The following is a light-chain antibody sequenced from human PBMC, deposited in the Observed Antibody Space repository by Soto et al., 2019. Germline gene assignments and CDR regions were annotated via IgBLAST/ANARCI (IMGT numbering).Light chain of an antibody. V-gene: IGKV2-28*01. Sequence: DIVMTQSPLSLPVTPGEAASISCRSSQSLLHKNGNNYFNWYLQKPGQSPQVLIYMGSKRASGVPDRVSGSGSGTYFTLKISRVEAEDAGVYYCMQALQTPRTFGQGTKVEIK. CDR1: QSLLHKNGNNY. CDR3: MQALQTPRT. CDR2: MGS. J-gene: IGKJ1*01.